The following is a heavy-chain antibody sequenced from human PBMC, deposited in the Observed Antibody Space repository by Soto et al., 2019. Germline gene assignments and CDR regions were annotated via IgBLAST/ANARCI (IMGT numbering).Heavy chain of an antibody. V-gene: IGHV4-4*02. D-gene: IGHD3-3*01. J-gene: IGHJ6*02. CDR1: CPSISSSNW. CDR2: IYHSGST. Sequence: SDTLSLTCAVACPSISSSNWWSWVRQPPGKGLEWIGEIYHSGSTNYNPSLKSRVTISVDKSKNQFSLKLSSVTAADTAVYYCARAPTYYDFWSGYSSMDVWGQGTTVTVS. CDR3: ARAPTYYDFWSGYSSMDV.